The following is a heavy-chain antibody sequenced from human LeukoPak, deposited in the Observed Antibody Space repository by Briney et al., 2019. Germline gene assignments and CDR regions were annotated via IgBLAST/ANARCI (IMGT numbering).Heavy chain of an antibody. Sequence: GGSLRLSCAASGFTSSTYEMNWVRQAPGKGLEWVSYIGSSNTIYYADSVKGRFTISRDNAKNSLYLQMNSLRAEDTAVYYCAREGRSGYDLTGYYGMDVWGKGTTVTVSS. CDR1: GFTSSTYE. CDR3: AREGRSGYDLTGYYGMDV. J-gene: IGHJ6*04. CDR2: IGSSNTI. V-gene: IGHV3-48*03. D-gene: IGHD5-12*01.